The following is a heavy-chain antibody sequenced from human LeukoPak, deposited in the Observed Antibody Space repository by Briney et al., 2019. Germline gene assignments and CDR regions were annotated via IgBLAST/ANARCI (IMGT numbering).Heavy chain of an antibody. D-gene: IGHD6-19*01. CDR2: IYYNGNT. CDR3: ARGGWSLDY. Sequence: SETLSLTCRVSGGSISSHYWSWIRQAPGKQLEWIGYIYYNGNTSYNSSLKSRVTMSVDTSKNQFSLNLRSVTAADTAVYYCARGGWSLDYWGQGTPVTVSS. CDR1: GGSISSHY. J-gene: IGHJ4*02. V-gene: IGHV4-59*11.